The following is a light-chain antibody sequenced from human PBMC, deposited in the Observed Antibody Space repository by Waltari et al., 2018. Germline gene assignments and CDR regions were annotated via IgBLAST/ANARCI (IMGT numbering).Light chain of an antibody. CDR3: QVWDINNDQVV. Sequence: YVVTQPTSVSVAPGQTARITCGGNDIRSQSVHWYQQKPGQAPLLIVYDDTDRPSGIPERFSGSNSGNAATLTISSVEAGEEADYYCQVWDINNDQVVFGGGTKVTVL. CDR1: DIRSQS. CDR2: DDT. V-gene: IGLV3-21*02. J-gene: IGLJ2*01.